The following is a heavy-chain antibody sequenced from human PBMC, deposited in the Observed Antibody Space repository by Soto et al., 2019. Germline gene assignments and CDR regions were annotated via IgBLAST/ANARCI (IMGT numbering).Heavy chain of an antibody. Sequence: ESVGGVVQPGRSLRLSCAASGFTFSSYGMHWVCQAPGKGLEWVAVISYDGSKEYYADSVKGRFTISRDNSKNTLYLQMNSLRAEDTAVYYCAKDMRSRQPGDWGQGTLVTVSS. CDR3: AKDMRSRQPGD. J-gene: IGHJ4*02. V-gene: IGHV3-30*18. CDR1: GFTFSSYG. CDR2: ISYDGSKE. D-gene: IGHD3-16*01.